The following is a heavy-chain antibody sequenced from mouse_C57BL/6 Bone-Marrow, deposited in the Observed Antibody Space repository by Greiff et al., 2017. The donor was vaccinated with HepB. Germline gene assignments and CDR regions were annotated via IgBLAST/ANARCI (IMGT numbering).Heavy chain of an antibody. CDR2: INPSSGYT. CDR3: ARGQLRLLPWFAY. CDR1: GYTFTSYT. D-gene: IGHD3-2*02. V-gene: IGHV1-4*01. J-gene: IGHJ3*01. Sequence: QVHVKQSGAELARPGASVKMSCKASGYTFTSYTMHWVKQRPGQGLEWIGYINPSSGYTKYNQKFKDKATLTADKSSSTAYMQLSSLTSEDSAVYYCARGQLRLLPWFAYWGQGTLVTVSA.